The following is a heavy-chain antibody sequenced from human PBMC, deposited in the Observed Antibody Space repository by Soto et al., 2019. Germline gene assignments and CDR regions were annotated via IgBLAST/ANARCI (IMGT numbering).Heavy chain of an antibody. CDR3: ARKGYCSGGSCYSYYYYGMDV. D-gene: IGHD2-15*01. J-gene: IGHJ6*02. Sequence: QVQLVQSGAEVKKPGASVKVSCKASGYTFTSYYMHWVRQAPGQGLEWMGIINPSGGSTSYAQKFQGRVTMPRDTSTSTGYMELGSRRSEDTAVYYCARKGYCSGGSCYSYYYYGMDVWGQGTTVTVSS. CDR2: INPSGGST. V-gene: IGHV1-46*01. CDR1: GYTFTSYY.